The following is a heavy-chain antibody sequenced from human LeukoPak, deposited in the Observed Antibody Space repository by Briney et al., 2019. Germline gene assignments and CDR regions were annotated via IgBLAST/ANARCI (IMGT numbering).Heavy chain of an antibody. CDR3: AADSGETLPVRYFEAFDL. V-gene: IGHV3-7*01. J-gene: IGHJ2*01. Sequence: GGSLRLSCAASGFTFSSYWMSWVRQAPGKGLEWVANIKQDGSEKYYVDSVKGRFTISRDNAKNSLYLQMNSLRAEDTAVYYCAADSGETLPVRYFEAFDLWGRGTLVTVSS. CDR2: IKQDGSEK. CDR1: GFTFSSYW. D-gene: IGHD3-9*01.